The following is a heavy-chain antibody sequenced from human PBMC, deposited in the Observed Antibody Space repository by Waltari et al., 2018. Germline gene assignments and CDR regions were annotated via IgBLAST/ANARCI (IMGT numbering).Heavy chain of an antibody. V-gene: IGHV1-2*02. D-gene: IGHD2-15*01. CDR2: IHPYSGGT. J-gene: IGHJ4*02. Sequence: QVQLVQSGAEVKKPGASVKVYCKASGYTFTGYYMHWVRQAPGQGLEWMGWIHPYSGGTNYAQKFQGRVTMNRETSISTAYMELSRLRADDTAVYYCARGLNIVVVVAATLAYWGQGTLVTVSS. CDR3: ARGLNIVVVVAATLAY. CDR1: GYTFTGYY.